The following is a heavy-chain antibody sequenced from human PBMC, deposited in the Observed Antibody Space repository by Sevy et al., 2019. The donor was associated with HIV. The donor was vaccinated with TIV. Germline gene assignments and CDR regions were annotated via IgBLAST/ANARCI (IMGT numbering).Heavy chain of an antibody. CDR1: GDSINSFY. J-gene: IGHJ4*02. D-gene: IGHD3-10*01. CDR3: ARGGAGFGSGSDAPFDV. V-gene: IGHV4-59*12. Sequence: SETLSLTCTVSGDSINSFYWSWIRQTPGKGLEWIGYIYHSGTTKHNASLKSRIAISIDTSNNQFSLGVRPVTAADTAVYFCARGGAGFGSGSDAPFDVWGQGALVTVSS. CDR2: IYHSGTT.